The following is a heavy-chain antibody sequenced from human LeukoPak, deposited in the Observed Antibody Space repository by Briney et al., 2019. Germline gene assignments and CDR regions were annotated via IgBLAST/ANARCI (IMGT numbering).Heavy chain of an antibody. CDR2: IYSGGNT. Sequence: GGSLRLSCAASGFTVSSNYMSWVRQAPGKGLEWVSVIYSGGNTYYADSVKGRFTISRDNSKSTLYLQMNSLRAEDTAVYYCALGDTSGYYYFQHWGQGTLVTVSS. D-gene: IGHD3-22*01. CDR1: GFTVSSNY. J-gene: IGHJ1*01. V-gene: IGHV3-53*01. CDR3: ALGDTSGYYYFQH.